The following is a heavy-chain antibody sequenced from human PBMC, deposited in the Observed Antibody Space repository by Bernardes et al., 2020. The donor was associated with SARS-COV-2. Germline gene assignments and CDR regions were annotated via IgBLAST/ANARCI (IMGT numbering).Heavy chain of an antibody. CDR1: GFTFSSYS. Sequence: GRSLRPSCAASGFTFSSYSTNWVRQAPGKGREWVSSISSSSSYIYYADSVKGRFTTSRENAKNSLYLQMNSLRAEDTAVYYCARVRNWNDLDAFDIWGQGTMVTVSS. CDR3: ARVRNWNDLDAFDI. V-gene: IGHV3-21*01. D-gene: IGHD1-1*01. CDR2: ISSSSSYI. J-gene: IGHJ3*02.